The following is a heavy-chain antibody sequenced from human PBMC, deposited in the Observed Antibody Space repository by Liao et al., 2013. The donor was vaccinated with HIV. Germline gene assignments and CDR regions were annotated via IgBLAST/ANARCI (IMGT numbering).Heavy chain of an antibody. CDR1: GGSFSGYY. CDR3: ARGKAWGFRVHFDY. J-gene: IGHJ4*02. CDR2: INHSGST. Sequence: QVQLQQWGAGLLKPSETLSLTCAVYGGSFSGYYWSWIRQPPGKGLEWIGEINHSGSTNYNPSLKSRVTISVDTSKNQFSLKLSSVTAADTAVYYCARGKAWGFRVHFDYWGQGNPGHRLL. D-gene: IGHD3-10*01. V-gene: IGHV4-34*01.